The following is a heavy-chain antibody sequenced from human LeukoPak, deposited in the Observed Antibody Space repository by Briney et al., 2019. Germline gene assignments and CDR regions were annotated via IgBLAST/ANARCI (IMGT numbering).Heavy chain of an antibody. Sequence: GRSLRLSCAASGFTFSSYGMHWVRQAPGKGLEWVAVISYDGSNKYYADSVKGRFTISRDNSKNTLYLQMNSLRAEDTAVYCCATNSLYCGGDCYSFDYWGQGTLVTVSS. D-gene: IGHD2-21*02. CDR3: ATNSLYCGGDCYSFDY. CDR2: ISYDGSNK. CDR1: GFTFSSYG. V-gene: IGHV3-30*03. J-gene: IGHJ4*02.